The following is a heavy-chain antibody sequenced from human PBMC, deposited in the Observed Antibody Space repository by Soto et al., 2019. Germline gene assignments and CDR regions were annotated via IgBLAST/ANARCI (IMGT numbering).Heavy chain of an antibody. D-gene: IGHD3-3*01. CDR1: GFSLSTNGVG. CDR3: TLRRARIIRDDDFAYFDS. J-gene: IGHJ4*02. CDR2: VYWDGDK. V-gene: IGHV2-5*02. Sequence: QITLKESGPTLVKPTQTLTLTCTFSGFSLSTNGVGVGWVRQPPGKALEWIAIVYWDGDKRYSPSLKNRLTIIKDTSKSQVVLTMANMAPVETATYYCTLRRARIIRDDDFAYFDSCGQGSLHAVSS.